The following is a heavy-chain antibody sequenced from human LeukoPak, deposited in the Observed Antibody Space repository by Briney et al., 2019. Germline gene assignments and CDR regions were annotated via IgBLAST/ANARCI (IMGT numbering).Heavy chain of an antibody. D-gene: IGHD6-19*01. V-gene: IGHV3-53*01. Sequence: GGSLRLSCAASGFTFNQAMSWVRQVPGKGLEWVSVIYSGGSPYYADSVKGRFTISRDNSKNTLYLQMNSLRAEDTAVYYCARGGSGWYYFDYWGQGTLVTVSS. CDR3: ARGGSGWYYFDY. CDR1: GFTFNQA. CDR2: IYSGGSP. J-gene: IGHJ4*02.